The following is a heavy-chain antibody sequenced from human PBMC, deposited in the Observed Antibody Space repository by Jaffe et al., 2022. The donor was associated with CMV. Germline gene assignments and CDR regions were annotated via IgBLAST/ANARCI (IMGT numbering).Heavy chain of an antibody. Sequence: EVQLVESGGGLVQPGGSLRLSCAASGFTFSSYAMSWVRQAPGKGLEWVSAISGSGGSTYYADSVKGRFTISRDNSKNTLYLQMNSLRAEDTAVYYCAKRRGFGELLYLSRVYFDYWGQGTLVTVSS. J-gene: IGHJ4*02. V-gene: IGHV3-23*04. CDR1: GFTFSSYA. CDR2: ISGSGGST. CDR3: AKRRGFGELLYLSRVYFDY. D-gene: IGHD3-10*01.